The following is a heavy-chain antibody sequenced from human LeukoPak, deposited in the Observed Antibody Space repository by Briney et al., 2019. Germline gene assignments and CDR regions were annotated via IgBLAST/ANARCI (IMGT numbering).Heavy chain of an antibody. V-gene: IGHV3-49*03. CDR1: GFNFGYFP. Sequence: GGSLRLSCTGSGFNFGYFPMSWFRQAPGKGLEWVAFIRNKDYGETTEYAASVKGRFSISRGDSESIAYLQMSSLKAEDTAVYYCSRALRLSGDAFDIWGQGTMVTVSS. J-gene: IGHJ3*02. CDR3: SRALRLSGDAFDI. CDR2: IRNKDYGETT. D-gene: IGHD2/OR15-2a*01.